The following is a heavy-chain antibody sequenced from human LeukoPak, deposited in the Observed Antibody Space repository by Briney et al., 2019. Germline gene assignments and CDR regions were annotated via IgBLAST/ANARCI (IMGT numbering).Heavy chain of an antibody. CDR1: GFTFSRSW. CDR3: ASGRFLEWLLLDY. J-gene: IGHJ4*02. D-gene: IGHD3-3*01. CDR2: INQDGSEK. Sequence: GGSLRLSCAASGFTFSRSWMSWVRQAPGKGLEWVANINQDGSEKYYVDSMKGRFTVSRDNARNSLYLQMDSLRAEDTAVYYCASGRFLEWLLLDYWGQGTLVTVSS. V-gene: IGHV3-7*03.